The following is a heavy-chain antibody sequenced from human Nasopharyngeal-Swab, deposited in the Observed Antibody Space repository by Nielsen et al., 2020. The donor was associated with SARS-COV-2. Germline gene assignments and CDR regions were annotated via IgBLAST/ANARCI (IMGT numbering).Heavy chain of an antibody. Sequence: WIRQPPGKGLEWIGYIYYSGSTNYNPSPKSRVTISVDTSKNQFSLKLSSVTAADTAVYYCARRGTGGKKGAFDIWGQGTMVTVSS. V-gene: IGHV4-59*08. J-gene: IGHJ3*02. D-gene: IGHD2-8*02. CDR2: IYYSGST. CDR3: ARRGTGGKKGAFDI.